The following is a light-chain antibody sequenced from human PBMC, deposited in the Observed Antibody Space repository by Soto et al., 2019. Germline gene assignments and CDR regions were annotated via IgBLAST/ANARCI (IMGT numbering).Light chain of an antibody. CDR3: HQYYNTPPST. V-gene: IGKV3-15*01. CDR2: ATS. Sequence: EILVTQSPATLSVSPGDSATLSCRASRSVDTDLAWYQQKPGQAPRLLVFATSARATGVPDRFRGSRSGTDFTLTSSSLQPEDSATYYCHQYYNTPPSTFGQET. CDR1: RSVDTD. J-gene: IGKJ1*01.